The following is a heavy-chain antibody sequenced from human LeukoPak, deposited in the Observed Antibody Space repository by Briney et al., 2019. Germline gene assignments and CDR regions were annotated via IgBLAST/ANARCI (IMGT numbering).Heavy chain of an antibody. D-gene: IGHD3-16*01. CDR1: GFTFSNDW. J-gene: IGHJ4*02. CDR2: IESKTDGGAT. V-gene: IGHV3-15*04. Sequence: GGSLRVSCAGSGFTFSNDWMSWVRQAPGKGLEWVGRIESKTDGGATDYAAPVKGRLTISRDDSKNTLYLQMDSLKTEDTALYHCTTLGVDLNPDSWGQGTLVTVSS. CDR3: TTLGVDLNPDS.